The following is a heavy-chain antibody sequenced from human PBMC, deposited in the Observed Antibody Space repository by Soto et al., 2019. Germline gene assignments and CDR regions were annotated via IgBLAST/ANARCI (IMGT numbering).Heavy chain of an antibody. V-gene: IGHV4-61*01. CDR1: GGSVSSGSYY. CDR3: AGYSSGWSDLYYFDY. Sequence: QVQLQESGPGLVKPSETLSLTCTVSGGSVSSGSYYWSWIRQPPGKGLEWIGYIYYSGSTNYNPSLKSRVTISVDTSKNQFSLKLSSVTAADTAVYYCAGYSSGWSDLYYFDYWGQGTLVTVSS. CDR2: IYYSGST. D-gene: IGHD6-19*01. J-gene: IGHJ4*02.